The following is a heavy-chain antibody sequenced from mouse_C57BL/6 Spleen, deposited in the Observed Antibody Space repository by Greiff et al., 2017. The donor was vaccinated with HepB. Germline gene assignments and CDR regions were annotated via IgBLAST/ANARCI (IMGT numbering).Heavy chain of an antibody. D-gene: IGHD2-4*01. V-gene: IGHV1-5*01. Sequence: EVQLQQSGTVLARPGASVKMSCKTSGYTFTSYWMHWVKQRPGQGLEWIGAIYPGNSDTSYNQKFKGKAKLTAVTSASTAYMELSSLTNEDSAVYYCTRSHPYDYDKYFDVWGTGTTVTVSS. CDR1: GYTFTSYW. J-gene: IGHJ1*03. CDR2: IYPGNSDT. CDR3: TRSHPYDYDKYFDV.